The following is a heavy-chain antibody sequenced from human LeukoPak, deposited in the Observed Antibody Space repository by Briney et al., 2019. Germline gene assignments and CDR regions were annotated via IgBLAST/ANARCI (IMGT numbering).Heavy chain of an antibody. CDR2: INHSGST. V-gene: IGHV4-34*01. CDR3: ARGRGYCSGGSCYFDY. J-gene: IGHJ4*02. D-gene: IGHD2-15*01. Sequence: PSETLSLTCAVYGGSFSGYYWSWIRQPPGKGLEWIGEINHSGSTNYNPSLKSRVTISVDTSKNQFSLKLSSVTAAGTAVYYCARGRGYCSGGSCYFDYWGQGTLVPVSS. CDR1: GGSFSGYY.